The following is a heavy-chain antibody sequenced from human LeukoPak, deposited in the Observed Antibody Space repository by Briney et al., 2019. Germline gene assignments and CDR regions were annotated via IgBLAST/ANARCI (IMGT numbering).Heavy chain of an antibody. V-gene: IGHV1-58*01. Sequence: EASVKVSCKASGFTFSNSAVQWVRQARGQRLEWIGWIVVGSGNTNYAQKFQERVTITRDMSTSTAYMELSSLRSEDTAVYYCAVDVIYEPDWGQGTLVTVSS. CDR3: AVDVIYEPD. D-gene: IGHD2/OR15-2a*01. CDR1: GFTFSNSA. J-gene: IGHJ4*02. CDR2: IVVGSGNT.